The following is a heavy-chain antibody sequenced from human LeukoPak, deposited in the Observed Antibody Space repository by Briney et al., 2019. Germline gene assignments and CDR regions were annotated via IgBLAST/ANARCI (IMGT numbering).Heavy chain of an antibody. CDR1: GFTFSSYE. D-gene: IGHD6-19*01. J-gene: IGHJ6*03. V-gene: IGHV3-48*03. CDR2: ISSSGSTI. Sequence: GGSLRLSCAASGFTFSSYEMNWVRQAPGKGLEWVSYISSSGSTIYYADSVKGRFTISRDNAKNSLYLQMNSLRAEDTAVYYCARDSSGPFIYYYYYYYMDVWGKGTTVTVSS. CDR3: ARDSSGPFIYYYYYYYMDV.